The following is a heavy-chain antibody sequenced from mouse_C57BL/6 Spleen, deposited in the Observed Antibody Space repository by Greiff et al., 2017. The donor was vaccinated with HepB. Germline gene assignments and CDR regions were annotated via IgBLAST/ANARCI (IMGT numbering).Heavy chain of an antibody. CDR2: IYPGDGDT. Sequence: QVQLKESGPELVKPGASVKISCKASGYAFGSSWMNWVKQRPGKGLEWIGRIYPGDGDTNYNGKFKGKATLTADKSSSTAYMQLSSLTSEDSAVYFCARPYDGSYFDYWGQGTTLTVSS. CDR1: GYAFGSSW. V-gene: IGHV1-82*01. CDR3: ARPYDGSYFDY. D-gene: IGHD2-3*01. J-gene: IGHJ2*01.